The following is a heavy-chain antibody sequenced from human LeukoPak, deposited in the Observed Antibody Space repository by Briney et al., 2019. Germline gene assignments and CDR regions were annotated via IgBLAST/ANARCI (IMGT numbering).Heavy chain of an antibody. CDR2: IIPIFGTA. CDR1: GYTFTSYD. V-gene: IGHV1-69*13. Sequence: RASVKVSCKASGYTFTSYDINWVRQAPGQGLEWMGGIIPIFGTANYAQKFQGRVTITADESTSTAYMELSSLRSEDTAVYYCASSFNFAYNWNDVFDYWGQGTLVTVSS. D-gene: IGHD1-1*01. CDR3: ASSFNFAYNWNDVFDY. J-gene: IGHJ4*02.